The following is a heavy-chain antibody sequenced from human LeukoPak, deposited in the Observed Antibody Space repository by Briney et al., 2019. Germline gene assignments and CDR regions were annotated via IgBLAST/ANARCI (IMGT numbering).Heavy chain of an antibody. CDR3: ARDQAYYGSGSYYYYYYMDV. CDR2: IYYSGST. Sequence: KSSETLSLTCTVSGGSISSYYWSWIRQPPGKGLEWIGYIYYSGSTNYNPSLKSRVTISVDTSKNQFSLKLSSVTAADTAVYYCARDQAYYGSGSYYYYYYMDVWGKGTTVTVSS. D-gene: IGHD3-10*01. CDR1: GGSISSYY. V-gene: IGHV4-59*01. J-gene: IGHJ6*03.